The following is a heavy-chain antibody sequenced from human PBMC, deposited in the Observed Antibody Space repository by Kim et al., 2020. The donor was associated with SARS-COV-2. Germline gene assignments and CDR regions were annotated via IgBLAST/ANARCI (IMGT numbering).Heavy chain of an antibody. J-gene: IGHJ6*02. CDR2: ISYDGSNK. CDR1: EFTFNNYG. CDR3: AKTDSPYYYYYYGMDV. D-gene: IGHD5-18*01. V-gene: IGHV3-30*18. Sequence: GGSLRLSCAASEFTFNNYGMHWVRQAPGKGLEWVAVISYDGSNKYYADSVKGRFTISRDNSKNTLYLQMNSLRAEDTAVYYCAKTDSPYYYYYYGMDVWGQGTTVTVSS.